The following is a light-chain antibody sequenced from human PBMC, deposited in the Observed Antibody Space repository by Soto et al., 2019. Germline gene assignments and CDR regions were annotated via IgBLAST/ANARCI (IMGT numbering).Light chain of an antibody. CDR1: QGISSY. V-gene: IGKV1-9*01. CDR2: AAS. J-gene: IGKJ5*01. CDR3: RQLTSYPIT. Sequence: IQLTQSESFLSAAVGDRFTITCRASQGISSYLDWYQQKPGKAPKLLIYAASTLQSGVPSRFSGSGSGTEFTLTISSLQPEDFATYYCRQLTSYPITFGQGTRLEIK.